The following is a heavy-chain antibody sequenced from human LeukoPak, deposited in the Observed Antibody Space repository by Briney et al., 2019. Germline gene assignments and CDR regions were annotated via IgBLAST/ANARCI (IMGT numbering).Heavy chain of an antibody. CDR2: ISRSGESM. D-gene: IGHD3-10*01. Sequence: GGSLRLSCAASGFTFSSYEMNWVRQAPGKGLEWVSYISRSGESMYADSGKGRFTISRDNAKNSLYLQMNSLRAEDTAVYYCARFGDYYGMDVWGQGTTVTVSS. V-gene: IGHV3-48*03. CDR1: GFTFSSYE. J-gene: IGHJ6*02. CDR3: ARFGDYYGMDV.